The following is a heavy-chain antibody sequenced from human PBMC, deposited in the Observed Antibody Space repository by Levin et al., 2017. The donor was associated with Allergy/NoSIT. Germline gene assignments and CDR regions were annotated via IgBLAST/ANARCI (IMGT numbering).Heavy chain of an antibody. CDR1: GFSFISHA. J-gene: IGHJ2*01. CDR2: ISYDGTNK. V-gene: IGHV3-30*04. D-gene: IGHD3-10*01. CDR3: VRDSGWYFDL. Sequence: QAGGSLRLSCAASGFSFISHAMHWVRQAPGKGLEWVAVISYDGTNKYYADSVNGRFTISRDNSKNTVYLQMNSLRAEDTTVYYCVRDSGWYFDLWGRGTLVIVSS.